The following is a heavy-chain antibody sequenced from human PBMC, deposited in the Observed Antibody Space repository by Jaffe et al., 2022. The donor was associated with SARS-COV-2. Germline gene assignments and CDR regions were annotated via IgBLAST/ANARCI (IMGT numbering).Heavy chain of an antibody. Sequence: QVQLVESGGGVVQPGRSLRLSCAASGFTFSSYAMHWVRQAPGKGLEWVAVISYDGSNKYYADSVKGRFTISRDNSKNTLYLQMNSLRAEDTAVYYCARAGRMATMNDYWGQGTLVTVSS. D-gene: IGHD5-12*01. J-gene: IGHJ4*02. V-gene: IGHV3-30-3*01. CDR3: ARAGRMATMNDY. CDR2: ISYDGSNK. CDR1: GFTFSSYA.